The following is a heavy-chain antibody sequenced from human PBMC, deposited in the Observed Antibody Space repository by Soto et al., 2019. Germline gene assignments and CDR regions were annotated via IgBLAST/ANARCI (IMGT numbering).Heavy chain of an antibody. D-gene: IGHD3-3*01. CDR3: ARGPYYDFWSGLGGMDV. V-gene: IGHV3-33*01. CDR2: IWYDGSNK. Sequence: GGSLRLSCVASGFIFSNYGMHWVRQTPGKGLEWVAVIWYDGSNKYYADSVKGRFTISRDNSKNTLYLQMNSLRAEDTAVYYCARGPYYDFWSGLGGMDVWGQGTTVTVSS. J-gene: IGHJ6*02. CDR1: GFIFSNYG.